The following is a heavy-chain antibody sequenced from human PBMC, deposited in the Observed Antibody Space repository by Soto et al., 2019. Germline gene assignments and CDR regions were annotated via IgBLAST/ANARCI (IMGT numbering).Heavy chain of an antibody. CDR3: ARGTATDGLDS. V-gene: IGHV3-33*01. CDR1: GFTFGSYG. CDR2: LWYDGRNE. Sequence: RLSCVASGFTFGSYGMHWVRQAPGKGLEWVAFLWYDGRNENYTDSVKGRFTISRDNSKNTLYLQMNSLRADDTAVYYCARGTATDGLDSWGQGTLVTVSS. D-gene: IGHD2-21*02. J-gene: IGHJ5*01.